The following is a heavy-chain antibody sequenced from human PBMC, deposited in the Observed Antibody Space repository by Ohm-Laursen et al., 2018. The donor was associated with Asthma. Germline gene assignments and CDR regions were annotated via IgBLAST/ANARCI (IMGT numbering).Heavy chain of an antibody. D-gene: IGHD6-13*01. CDR1: GYTFTSYY. V-gene: IGHV1-46*01. CDR2: INPSGGST. J-gene: IGHJ5*02. CDR3: ARPMIIAAAGTGWFDP. Sequence: AASVKVSCKASGYTFTSYYMHWVRQAPGQGLEWMGIINPSGGSTSYAQKFQGRVTMTRDTSTSTVYTELSSLRSEDTAVYYCARPMIIAAAGTGWFDPWGQGTLVTVSS.